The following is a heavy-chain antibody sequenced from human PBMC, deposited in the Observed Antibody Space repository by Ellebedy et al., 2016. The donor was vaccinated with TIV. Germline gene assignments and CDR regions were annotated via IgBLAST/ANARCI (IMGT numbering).Heavy chain of an antibody. V-gene: IGHV3-21*01. CDR3: VRDLHWSYFD. CDR1: GFIFSSYA. Sequence: GESLKISCAASGFIFSSYAMYWVRQAPGKGLEWVSSISTITNYADSVRGRFTISRDNAKNSLYLQMNSLRAEDTAVYYCVRDLHWSYFDWGQGTLVTVSS. J-gene: IGHJ4*02. CDR2: ISTITNY. D-gene: IGHD1-26*01.